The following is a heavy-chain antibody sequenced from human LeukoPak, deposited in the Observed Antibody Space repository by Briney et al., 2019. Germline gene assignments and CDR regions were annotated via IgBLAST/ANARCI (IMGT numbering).Heavy chain of an antibody. CDR1: GGSISSGGYY. D-gene: IGHD3-3*01. J-gene: IGHJ4*02. CDR2: IYHSGST. CDR3: ARSKLPLEWLFFDY. Sequence: SETLSLTCTVSGGSISSGGYYWSWIRQPPGKGLEWIGYIYHSGSTYYNPSLKSRVTISVDRSKNQFSLKLSSVTAADTAVYYCARSKLPLEWLFFDYWGQGTLVTVSS. V-gene: IGHV4-30-2*01.